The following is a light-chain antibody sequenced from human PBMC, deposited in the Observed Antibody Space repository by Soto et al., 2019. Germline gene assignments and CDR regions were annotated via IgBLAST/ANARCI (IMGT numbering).Light chain of an antibody. CDR2: EVT. Sequence: QSVLTQPASVSGSPGQSITISCTGTTSDFTNYNYVSWYQQLPGKAPKLLIYEVTNRPSGVSNRFSGSKSGNTASLTISGLQSDDEADYYCSSYTASTTLFVFGSGTKVTV. V-gene: IGLV2-14*01. CDR1: TSDFTNYNY. J-gene: IGLJ1*01. CDR3: SSYTASTTLFV.